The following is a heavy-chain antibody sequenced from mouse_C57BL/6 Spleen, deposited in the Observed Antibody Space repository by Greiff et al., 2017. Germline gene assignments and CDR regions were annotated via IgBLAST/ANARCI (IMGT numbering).Heavy chain of an antibody. D-gene: IGHD2-3*01. J-gene: IGHJ4*01. CDR2: INPNNGGT. V-gene: IGHV1-26*01. Sequence: EVQLQQSGPELVKPGASVKISCKASGYTFTDYYMNWVKQSHGKSLEWIGDINPNNGGTSYNQKFKGKATLTVDKSSSTAYMELRSLTSEDSAVYYGARRGDGYYGHYAMDYWGQGTSVTVSS. CDR3: ARRGDGYYGHYAMDY. CDR1: GYTFTDYY.